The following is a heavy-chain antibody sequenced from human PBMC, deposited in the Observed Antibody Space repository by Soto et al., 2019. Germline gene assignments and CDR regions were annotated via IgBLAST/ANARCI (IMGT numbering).Heavy chain of an antibody. D-gene: IGHD3-3*01. CDR1: GGSISSYY. J-gene: IGHJ5*02. Sequence: SETLSLTCTVSGGSISSYYWSWIRQPPGKGLEWIGYIYYSGSTNYNPSLKSRVTISVDTSKNQFSLKLSSVTAADTAVYYCARFRDFGVTNWFDPWGQGTLVTVSS. CDR2: IYYSGST. V-gene: IGHV4-59*01. CDR3: ARFRDFGVTNWFDP.